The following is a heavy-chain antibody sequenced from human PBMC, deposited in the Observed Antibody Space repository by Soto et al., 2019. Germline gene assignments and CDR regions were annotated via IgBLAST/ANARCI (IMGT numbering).Heavy chain of an antibody. CDR2: INHSENT. CDR3: SRRAPEGFDP. J-gene: IGHJ5*02. CDR1: GGSIGTSAYY. V-gene: IGHV4-39*01. Sequence: SETLSLTCAVSGGSIGTSAYYWGWIRQAPGKGLEWIGSINHSENTYLSPSLKDRVTMSVDTSKNSFSLKLRSATAADTGLYYCSRRAPEGFDPWGQGTLVTVSS.